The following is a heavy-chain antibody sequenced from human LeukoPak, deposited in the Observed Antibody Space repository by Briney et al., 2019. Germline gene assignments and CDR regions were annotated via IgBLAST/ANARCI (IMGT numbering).Heavy chain of an antibody. J-gene: IGHJ4*02. CDR2: IRSKAYGGTT. Sequence: GGSLRLSCTASGFTFGDYAMSWVRQAPGKGLEWVGFIRSKAYGGTTEYAGSVKGRFTISRDDSKSIAYLQMNSLKTEDTAVYYCTRTPYCSGGSCYPFDYWGQGTLVTVSS. CDR1: GFTFGDYA. V-gene: IGHV3-49*04. D-gene: IGHD2-15*01. CDR3: TRTPYCSGGSCYPFDY.